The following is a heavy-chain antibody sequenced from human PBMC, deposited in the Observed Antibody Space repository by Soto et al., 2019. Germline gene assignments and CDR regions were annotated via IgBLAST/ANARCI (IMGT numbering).Heavy chain of an antibody. CDR1: GFTFDDYA. V-gene: IGHV3-9*01. D-gene: IGHD4-17*01. J-gene: IGHJ6*03. CDR2: ISWNSGSI. Sequence: EVQLVESGGGLVQPGRSLRLSCAASGFTFDDYAMHWVRQAPGKGLEWVSGISWNSGSIGYADSVKGRFTISRDNAKNSLYLQMNSLRAEDTALYYCAKDAGNGAVTTTTGERYYYYYYMDVWGKGTTVTVSS. CDR3: AKDAGNGAVTTTTGERYYYYYYMDV.